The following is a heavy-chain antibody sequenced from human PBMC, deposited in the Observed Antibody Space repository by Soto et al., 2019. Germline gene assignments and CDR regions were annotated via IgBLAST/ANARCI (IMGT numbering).Heavy chain of an antibody. V-gene: IGHV4-59*08. CDR1: GGSLTSYY. CDR3: ACRIVSTETFDY. D-gene: IGHD5-12*01. J-gene: IGHJ4*02. CDR2: VYYTGIA. Sequence: QVQLQESGPGLVKPSETLSLTCTVSGGSLTSYYWSWIRQPPGKGLEWIGFVYYTGIARYNPSLKRRFPISVDTSKTQSSLKLTSVTAADTAIYYCACRIVSTETFDYWGQGTLVTVSS.